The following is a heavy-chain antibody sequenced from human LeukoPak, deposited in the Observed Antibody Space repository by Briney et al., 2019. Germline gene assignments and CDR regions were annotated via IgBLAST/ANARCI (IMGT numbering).Heavy chain of an antibody. D-gene: IGHD6-19*01. V-gene: IGHV4-59*08. J-gene: IGHJ1*01. CDR3: ARHLYSSGWYFQH. CDR1: GGSIGSYY. CDR2: IYYSGST. Sequence: SETLSLTCTVSGGSIGSYYWSWIRQPPGKGLEWIGYIYYSGSTNYNPSLKSRVTISVDTSKNQFSLKLSSVTAADTAVYYCARHLYSSGWYFQHWGQGTLVTVSS.